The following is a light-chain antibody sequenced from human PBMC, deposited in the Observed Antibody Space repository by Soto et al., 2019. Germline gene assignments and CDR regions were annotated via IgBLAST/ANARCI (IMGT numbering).Light chain of an antibody. CDR3: QQRSNSAT. J-gene: IGKJ4*01. Sequence: EIVLTQSPATLSLSPGERATLSCRASQSVSSYLAWYQQKPGQAPRLLIYDASNRATGIPARFSGSGCGTDFTLSISSLEPEDFAVYYCQQRSNSATFGGGTKVEIK. CDR1: QSVSSY. CDR2: DAS. V-gene: IGKV3-11*01.